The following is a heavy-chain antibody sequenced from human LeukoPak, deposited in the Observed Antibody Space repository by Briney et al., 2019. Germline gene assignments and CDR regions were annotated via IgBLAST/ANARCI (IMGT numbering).Heavy chain of an antibody. CDR2: MYSSGST. J-gene: IGHJ5*02. Sequence: SETLSLTCTVSGGSISTYYWSWIRQPPGKGLEWIGCMYSSGSTNYNPSLNSRVTISANTSKNQFSLKLSSVTAADTAVYYCARAYLHYGSGSYVWFGPWGQGTLVTVSS. CDR1: GGSISTYY. CDR3: ARAYLHYGSGSYVWFGP. D-gene: IGHD3-10*01. V-gene: IGHV4-59*01.